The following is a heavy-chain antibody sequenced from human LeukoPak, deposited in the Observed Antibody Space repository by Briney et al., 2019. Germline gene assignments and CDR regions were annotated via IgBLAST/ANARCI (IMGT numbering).Heavy chain of an antibody. D-gene: IGHD2-8*02. Sequence: ASVNVSCTASGYTLTGYYMHWVRQAPGQGLEWMGWINPNSGGTNYAQKFQGSITMTRDTSISTAYMELSRLRSDDTAVYYCARDVLLAGDHNEAFDIWGQVTMVTVSS. V-gene: IGHV1-2*02. CDR1: GYTLTGYY. CDR2: INPNSGGT. J-gene: IGHJ3*02. CDR3: ARDVLLAGDHNEAFDI.